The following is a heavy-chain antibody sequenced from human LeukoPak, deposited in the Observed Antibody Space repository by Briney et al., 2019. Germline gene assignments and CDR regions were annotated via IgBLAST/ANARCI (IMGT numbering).Heavy chain of an antibody. V-gene: IGHV3-30*03. J-gene: IGHJ4*02. Sequence: GRSLRLSCAASGFTFSSYGMHWVRQAPGKGLEWVAVISYDGSNKYYADSVKGRFTISRDNSKNTLYLQMNSLRAEDTAVYYCTRSLDEWGQGTLVTVSS. CDR2: ISYDGSNK. CDR3: TRSLDE. CDR1: GFTFSSYG. D-gene: IGHD3-16*01.